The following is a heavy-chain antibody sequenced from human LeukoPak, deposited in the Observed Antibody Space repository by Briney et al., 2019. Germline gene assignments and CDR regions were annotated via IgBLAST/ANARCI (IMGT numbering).Heavy chain of an antibody. Sequence: SETLSLTCTVSGGSISGSSYYWGWIRQPPGKGLEWIGEINHSGSTNYNPSLKSRVTISVDTSKNQFSLKLSSVTAADTAVYYCARGGGGGSYYDYWGQGTLVTVSS. CDR3: ARGGGGGSYYDY. J-gene: IGHJ4*02. CDR1: GGSISGSSYY. CDR2: INHSGST. V-gene: IGHV4-39*07. D-gene: IGHD1-26*01.